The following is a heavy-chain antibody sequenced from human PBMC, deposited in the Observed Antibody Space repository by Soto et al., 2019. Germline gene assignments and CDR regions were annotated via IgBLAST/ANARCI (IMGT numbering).Heavy chain of an antibody. CDR1: GYTFTNSG. J-gene: IGHJ6*02. CDR2: IGAYNGHT. CDR3: AREDYYDSSGYLPVRYYYGMDV. Sequence: ASVKVSCKASGYTFTNSGISWVRQAPGQGLEWIGWIGAYNGHTKYAQKLQGRVTMTTDTSTSTAYMELRSLKSDDTAVYYCAREDYYDSSGYLPVRYYYGMDVWGQGTTVTVYS. V-gene: IGHV1-18*01. D-gene: IGHD3-22*01.